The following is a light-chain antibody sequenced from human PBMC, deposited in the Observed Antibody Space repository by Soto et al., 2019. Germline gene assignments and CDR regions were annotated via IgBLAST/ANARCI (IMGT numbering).Light chain of an antibody. V-gene: IGLV2-14*01. J-gene: IGLJ1*01. CDR3: SSYTSSSTQV. Sequence: QSVLTQPPSASATPGQRVTISCSGRSSDVGGYNYVSRYQQHPGKAPKLMIYEVSNRPSGVSNRFSGSKSGNTASLTISGLQAEDEADYYCSSYTSSSTQVFGTGTKVTVL. CDR2: EVS. CDR1: SSDVGGYNY.